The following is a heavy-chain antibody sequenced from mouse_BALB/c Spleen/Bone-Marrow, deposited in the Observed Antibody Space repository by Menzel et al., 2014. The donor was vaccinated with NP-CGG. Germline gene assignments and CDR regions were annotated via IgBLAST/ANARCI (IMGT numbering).Heavy chain of an antibody. V-gene: IGHV1-54*01. CDR2: INPGSGGS. Sequence: QVTLKVSGAELVRPGTSVKVSCKASGYAFTNYWIEWVKQRPGQGLEWIGVINPGSGGSNYNEKFKGKATLTADKSSSTAYMQLSSLTSDDSAVYFCVREMTRYAMDYWGQGTSVTVSS. CDR3: VREMTRYAMDY. CDR1: GYAFTNYW. J-gene: IGHJ4*01.